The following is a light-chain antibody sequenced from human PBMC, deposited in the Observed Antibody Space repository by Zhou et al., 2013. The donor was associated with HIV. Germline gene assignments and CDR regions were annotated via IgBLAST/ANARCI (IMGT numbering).Light chain of an antibody. CDR3: QQRNSWPIT. V-gene: IGKV3-11*01. CDR2: DAS. J-gene: IGKJ5*01. CDR1: QSVRSY. Sequence: EIVLTQSPATLSLSPGERAGTLSCTASQSVRSYLAWYQQKPGQAPRLLIFDASNRATGIPARFSGSGSGTDFTLTISRLEPEDFAVYYCQQRNSWPITFGQGTRL.